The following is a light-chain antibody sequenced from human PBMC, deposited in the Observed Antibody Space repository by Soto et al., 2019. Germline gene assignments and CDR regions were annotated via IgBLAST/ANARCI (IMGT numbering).Light chain of an antibody. Sequence: DIQMTQTPSPLSATVVDRGPITCRVIQSISIWLAWYQQKPGKAPKILIYKASSLESGVPSRFSGSGSGTEFTLTISSLQPDDFATYYCQQYSTYTPRTFGQGTKVDI. V-gene: IGKV1-5*03. CDR1: QSISIW. CDR2: KAS. J-gene: IGKJ1*01. CDR3: QQYSTYTPRT.